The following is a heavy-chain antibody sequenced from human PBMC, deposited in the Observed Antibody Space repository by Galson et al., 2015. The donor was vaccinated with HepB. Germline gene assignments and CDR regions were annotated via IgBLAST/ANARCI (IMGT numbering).Heavy chain of an antibody. CDR1: GYTFTSYG. J-gene: IGHJ6*02. V-gene: IGHV1-18*01. CDR2: ISAYNGNT. D-gene: IGHD3/OR15-3a*01. CDR3: ARDRWTVTGWDYYYGMDV. Sequence: SVKVSCKASGYTFTSYGISWVRQAPGQGLEWMGWISAYNGNTNYAQKLQGRVTMTTDTSTSTAYMELRSLRSDDTAVYYCARDRWTVTGWDYYYGMDVWGQGTTVTVSS.